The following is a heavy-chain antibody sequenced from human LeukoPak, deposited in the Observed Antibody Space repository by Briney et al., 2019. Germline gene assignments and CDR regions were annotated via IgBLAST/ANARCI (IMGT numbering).Heavy chain of an antibody. Sequence: GSLRLSCAVTGFTFDTYWMSWVRQVPGKGLEWVANINQDGSAKYYVDSVKDRFTISRDNAKNSLYLQMNSLRAEDTGVYYCAREGVPGATAHHYDYWGQGSLVTVSS. CDR1: GFTFDTYW. J-gene: IGHJ4*02. CDR3: AREGVPGATAHHYDY. D-gene: IGHD1-26*01. V-gene: IGHV3-7*01. CDR2: INQDGSAK.